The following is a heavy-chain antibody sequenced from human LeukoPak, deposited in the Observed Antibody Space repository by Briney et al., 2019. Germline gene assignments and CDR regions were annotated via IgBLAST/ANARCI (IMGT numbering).Heavy chain of an antibody. CDR2: IYYSGCT. J-gene: IGHJ5*02. CDR3: ARVYSTTSPFDP. V-gene: IGHV4-31*03. Sequence: SETLSLTCTVSGGSISSGGYYWSWIRQHPGKGLEWIGYIYYSGCTYYNPSLKSRVTISVDTSKNQFSLKLSSVTAADTAVYYCARVYSTTSPFDPWGQGTLVTVSS. D-gene: IGHD6-13*01. CDR1: GGSISSGGYY.